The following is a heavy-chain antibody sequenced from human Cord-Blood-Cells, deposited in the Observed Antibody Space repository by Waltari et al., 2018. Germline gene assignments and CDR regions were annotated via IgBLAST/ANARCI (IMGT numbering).Heavy chain of an antibody. CDR1: GGSFSGYY. D-gene: IGHD6-13*01. V-gene: IGHV4-34*01. J-gene: IGHJ4*02. Sequence: QVQLQQWGAGLLKPSETLSLTCAVYGGSFSGYYWSCIRQPPGKGLEWIGEINHSGSTNYNPSLKSRVTISVDTSKNQFSLKLSSVTAADTAVYYCARSPGSWYYFDYWGQGTLVTVSS. CDR3: ARSPGSWYYFDY. CDR2: INHSGST.